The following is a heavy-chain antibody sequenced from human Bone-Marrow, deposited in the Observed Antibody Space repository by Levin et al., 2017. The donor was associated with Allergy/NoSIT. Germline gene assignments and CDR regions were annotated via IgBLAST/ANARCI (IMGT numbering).Heavy chain of an antibody. Sequence: PSETLSLTCTVSDYSISSDYYWAWIRQPPGKGLEWLASIYHSGSTYYNPSLKSRVTISVDTSKNQFSLKLGSVTAADTAVYYCARDLYDSRGYYHFDYWGQGTLVTVSS. CDR1: DYSISSDYY. V-gene: IGHV4-38-2*02. CDR2: IYHSGST. CDR3: ARDLYDSRGYYHFDY. J-gene: IGHJ4*02. D-gene: IGHD3-22*01.